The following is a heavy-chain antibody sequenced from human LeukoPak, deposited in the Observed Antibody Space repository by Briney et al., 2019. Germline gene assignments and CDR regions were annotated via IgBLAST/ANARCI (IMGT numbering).Heavy chain of an antibody. J-gene: IGHJ3*02. CDR1: GFTFSNYA. CDR3: AVAKSQPDDAFDI. CDR2: ISYDGSNK. D-gene: IGHD2-15*01. V-gene: IGHV3-30*07. Sequence: GGSLRLSCAASGFTFSNYAMHWVRQAPGKGLEWVAVISYDGSNKYYADSVKGRFTISRDNSKNTLYLQMNSLRAEDTAVYYCAVAKSQPDDAFDIWGQGTMVTVSS.